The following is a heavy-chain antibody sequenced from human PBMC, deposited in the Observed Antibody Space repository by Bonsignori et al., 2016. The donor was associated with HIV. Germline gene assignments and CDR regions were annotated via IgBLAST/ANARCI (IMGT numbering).Heavy chain of an antibody. J-gene: IGHJ4*02. V-gene: IGHV1-69-2*01. CDR3: ATDPAVVGATESRHYDY. Sequence: WVRQAPGQGLEWMGLVDPEDGETIYAEKFQGRVTITADTSTDTAYMELSSLRSEDTAVYYCATDPAVVGATESRHYDYWGQGTLVTVSS. CDR2: VDPEDGET. D-gene: IGHD1-26*01.